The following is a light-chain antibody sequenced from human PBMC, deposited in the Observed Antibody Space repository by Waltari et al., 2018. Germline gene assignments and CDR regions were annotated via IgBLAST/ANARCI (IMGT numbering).Light chain of an antibody. J-gene: IGLJ2*01. Sequence: QSVLTQPPSVSGAPGQRVTISCTGSSSNIGAGSDVHWYQQLPGTAPKLLIYGNISRPSGVPDRVSGSKAGTSASLAITGLQAEDEADYYWQSYDSSLSGSVFGGGTKLTVL. CDR2: GNI. V-gene: IGLV1-40*01. CDR3: QSYDSSLSGSV. CDR1: SSNIGAGSD.